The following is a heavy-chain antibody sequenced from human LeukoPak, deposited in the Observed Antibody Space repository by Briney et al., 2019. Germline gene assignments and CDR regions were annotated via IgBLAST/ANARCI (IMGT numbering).Heavy chain of an antibody. CDR2: IYQSSST. D-gene: IGHD3-16*01. CDR1: NGSVSNYL. CDR3: ARGQAGSLRLGTQGHYFDY. J-gene: IGHJ4*02. V-gene: IGHV4-59*02. Sequence: PSETLSLTCSVSNGSVSNYLWSWIRQPPGKGLEWIGYIYQSSSTHYNPSLKGRVTMSGDTSKKQFSLKLTSLTAADTAVYFCARGQAGSLRLGTQGHYFDYWGQGTLVTVSS.